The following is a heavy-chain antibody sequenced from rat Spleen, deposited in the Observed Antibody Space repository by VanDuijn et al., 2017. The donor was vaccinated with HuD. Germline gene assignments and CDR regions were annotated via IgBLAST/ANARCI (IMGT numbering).Heavy chain of an antibody. Sequence: QVQLKESGPGLVQPSQTLSLTCTVSGFSLSSFGVIWVRQPPGKGLEWMGVIWGNGNTNYKSPLKFRLSISKDTSKSQVFLKMNNLQTEDTAMYFCATQHYYDGYYRDYWGQGVMVTVSS. CDR2: IWGNGNT. CDR3: ATQHYYDGYYRDY. J-gene: IGHJ2*01. V-gene: IGHV2S61*01. D-gene: IGHD1-12*03. CDR1: GFSLSSFG.